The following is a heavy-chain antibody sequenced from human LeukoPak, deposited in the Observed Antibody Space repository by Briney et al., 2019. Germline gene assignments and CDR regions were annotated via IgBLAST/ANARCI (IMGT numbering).Heavy chain of an antibody. CDR2: INHNGNVN. Sequence: GGSLRLSCAASGFTFSSYWMSWVRQAPGKGLEWVASINHNGNVNYYVDSVKGRFTISRDNAKNSLYLQMSNLRAEDTAVYFCARGGGLDVWGQGATVTVSS. J-gene: IGHJ6*02. CDR3: ARGGGLDV. D-gene: IGHD3-16*01. CDR1: GFTFSSYW. V-gene: IGHV3-7*03.